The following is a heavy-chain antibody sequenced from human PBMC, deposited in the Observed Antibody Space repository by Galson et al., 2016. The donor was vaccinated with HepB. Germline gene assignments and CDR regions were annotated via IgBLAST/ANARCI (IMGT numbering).Heavy chain of an antibody. D-gene: IGHD2-15*01. J-gene: IGHJ4*02. Sequence: SLRLSCAASGFTFRSYAMNWVRQAPGKGLEWVSSISSSSTYIYYADSVKGRFTISRDNAKNSPYLQMNSLRAEDTAVYYCARADSVFDYWGQGTLVTVSS. CDR1: GFTFRSYA. CDR2: ISSSSTYI. V-gene: IGHV3-21*01. CDR3: ARADSVFDY.